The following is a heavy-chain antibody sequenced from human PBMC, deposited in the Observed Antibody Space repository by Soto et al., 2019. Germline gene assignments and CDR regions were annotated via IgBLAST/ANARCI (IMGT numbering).Heavy chain of an antibody. D-gene: IGHD2-2*01. CDR3: ARGPVVVVPAAMPPIYYYYYYYMDV. CDR1: GYTLTSYD. V-gene: IGHV1-8*01. Sequence: GASVKVSCKASGYTLTSYDINWVRQATGQGLEWMGWMNPNSGNTGYAQKFQGRVTMTRNTSISTAYMELSSLRSEDTAVYYCARGPVVVVPAAMPPIYYYYYYYMDVWGKGTTVTVSS. CDR2: MNPNSGNT. J-gene: IGHJ6*03.